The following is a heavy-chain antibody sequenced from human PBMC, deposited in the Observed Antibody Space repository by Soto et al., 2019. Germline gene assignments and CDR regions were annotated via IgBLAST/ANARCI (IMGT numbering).Heavy chain of an antibody. CDR3: ARMRGSEVAFDI. Sequence: SETLSLTCTVSGGSISSYYWSWIRQPPGKGLEWIGYIYYSGSTNYNPSLKSRVTISVDTSKNQFSLKLSSVTAADTAVYYCARMRGSEVAFDIWGQGTMVT. V-gene: IGHV4-59*01. J-gene: IGHJ3*02. CDR1: GGSISSYY. CDR2: IYYSGST. D-gene: IGHD3-10*01.